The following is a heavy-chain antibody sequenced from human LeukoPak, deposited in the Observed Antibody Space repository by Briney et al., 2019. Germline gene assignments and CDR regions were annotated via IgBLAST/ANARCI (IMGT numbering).Heavy chain of an antibody. Sequence: GGSLRLSCAASGFTFSSYSMNWVRQAPGKGLEWVSSISSSSSYIYYADSVKGRFTISRDNAMNSLYLQMNSLRAEDTAVYYCARDPSHQSSYASGSAVDYWGQGTLVTVSS. CDR3: ARDPSHQSSYASGSAVDY. CDR1: GFTFSSYS. J-gene: IGHJ4*02. V-gene: IGHV3-21*04. CDR2: ISSSSSYI. D-gene: IGHD3-10*01.